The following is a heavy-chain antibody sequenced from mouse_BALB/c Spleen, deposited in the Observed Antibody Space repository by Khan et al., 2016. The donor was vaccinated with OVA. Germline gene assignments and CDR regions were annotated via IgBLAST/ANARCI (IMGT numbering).Heavy chain of an antibody. CDR3: ARSLVYYYAIDY. J-gene: IGHJ4*01. CDR2: ISTGGHYT. CDR1: GFTFSSFA. V-gene: IGHV5-9-3*01. Sequence: EVELVESGGGVVKPGGSLKLSCSASGFTFSSFAMSWVRQTPEKRLEWVATISTGGHYTXXPDSVKGRFTISRDNARNTLYLQMSSLRSEDTAMYYCARSLVYYYAIDYWGQGTSVTVSS. D-gene: IGHD2-2*01.